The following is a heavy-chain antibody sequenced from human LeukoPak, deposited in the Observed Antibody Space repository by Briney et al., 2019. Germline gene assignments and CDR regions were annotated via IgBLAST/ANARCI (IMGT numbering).Heavy chain of an antibody. CDR2: ISYDDGSNK. CDR1: GFTFSRNG. Sequence: GRSLRPSCTASGFTFSRNGMHWVRQAPGKGLEGVAVISYDDGSNKYYADSVKGRFTISRDNSKNTLYLEMNSLRAEDTAVYYCARDRSTSWSFDYWGQGMLVTVSS. V-gene: IGHV3-30*03. CDR3: ARDRSTSWSFDY. J-gene: IGHJ4*02. D-gene: IGHD6-13*01.